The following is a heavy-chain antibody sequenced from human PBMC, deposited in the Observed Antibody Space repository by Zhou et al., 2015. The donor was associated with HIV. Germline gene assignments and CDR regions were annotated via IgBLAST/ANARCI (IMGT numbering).Heavy chain of an antibody. Sequence: QVQLVQSGAEVRKPGSSVKVSCKVSGGSFSDHVVSWVRQAPGQGLEWMGWIYNGNTNYAQKFQGRVTMTTDTSTSTGYMELRSLRSDDTATYFCARDDSSGYHSFDYWGQGTLVTVS. V-gene: IGHV1-18*01. J-gene: IGHJ4*02. CDR3: ARDDSSGYHSFDY. D-gene: IGHD3-22*01. CDR2: IYNGNT. CDR1: GGSFSDHV.